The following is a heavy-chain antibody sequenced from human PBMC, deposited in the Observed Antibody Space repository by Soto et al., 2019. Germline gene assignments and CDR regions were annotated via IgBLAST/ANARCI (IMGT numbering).Heavy chain of an antibody. CDR1: GFTFTRYS. J-gene: IGHJ4*02. CDR3: ARESEDLTSNFDY. Sequence: GGSLRLSCAASGFTFTRYSMNWVRQAPGKRLEWVSSISSTTNYIYYGDSMKGRFTISRDNAKNSLYLEMNSLRAEDTAVYYCARESEDLTSNFDYWGQGTLVTVSS. CDR2: ISSTTNYI. V-gene: IGHV3-21*06.